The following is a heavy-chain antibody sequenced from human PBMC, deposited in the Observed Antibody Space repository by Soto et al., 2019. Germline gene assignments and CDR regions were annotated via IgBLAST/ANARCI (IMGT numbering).Heavy chain of an antibody. CDR3: AKERDSSGYHLDY. CDR2: ISYDGNDR. J-gene: IGHJ4*02. V-gene: IGHV3-30*18. CDR1: GFTFSQYG. D-gene: IGHD3-22*01. Sequence: QVHLVESGGGVVQPGKSLRLSCAASGFTFSQYGMHCVRQAPGRGLEWVAVISYDGNDRYYLDSVKGRFTISRDNPKNTLHLQMNSLRGEDTAVYYCAKERDSSGYHLDYWGQGTLVTVSS.